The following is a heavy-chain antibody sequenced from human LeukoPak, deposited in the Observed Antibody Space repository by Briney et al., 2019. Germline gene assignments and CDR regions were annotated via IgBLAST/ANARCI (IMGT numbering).Heavy chain of an antibody. CDR3: AKVGSNSSYGMDV. J-gene: IGHJ6*02. CDR1: GFTFSSYG. Sequence: GRSLRLSCAASGFTFSSYGMHWVRQAPGEGLEWMAVISYDGSNKYYADSVRGRFTISRDNSKNTLYLQMNSLRAEDTAVYYCAKVGSNSSYGMDVWGQGTTVTVSS. V-gene: IGHV3-30*18. D-gene: IGHD3-10*01. CDR2: ISYDGSNK.